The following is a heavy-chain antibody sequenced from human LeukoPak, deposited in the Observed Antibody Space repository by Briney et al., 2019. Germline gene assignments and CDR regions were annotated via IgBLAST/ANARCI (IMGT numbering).Heavy chain of an antibody. Sequence: PSETLSLTCTVSGGSISSSSYYWGWIRQPPGKGLEWIGSIYYSGSTYYNPSLKSRVTISVDTSKNQFSLKLSSVTAADTAVYYCARLGGYSSSWPLDYWGQGTLVTVSS. CDR2: IYYSGST. V-gene: IGHV4-39*01. CDR1: GGSISSSSYY. J-gene: IGHJ4*02. D-gene: IGHD6-13*01. CDR3: ARLGGYSSSWPLDY.